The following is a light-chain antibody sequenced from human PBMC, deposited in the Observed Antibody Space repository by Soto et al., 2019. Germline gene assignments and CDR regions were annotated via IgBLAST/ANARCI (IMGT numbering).Light chain of an antibody. J-gene: IGLJ2*01. Sequence: QSALTQPASVSGSPGQSITISCTGTSSDVGGYNYVSWYQHHPGKAPKLMIYEVNNRPSGVSNRFSASKSGNTASLTISGLQAEDEAHYYCSSYTSSSTVVFGGGTKLTVL. V-gene: IGLV2-14*01. CDR1: SSDVGGYNY. CDR2: EVN. CDR3: SSYTSSSTVV.